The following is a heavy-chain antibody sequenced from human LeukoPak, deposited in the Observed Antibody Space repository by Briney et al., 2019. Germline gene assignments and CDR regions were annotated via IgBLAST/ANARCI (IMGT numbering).Heavy chain of an antibody. Sequence: GGSLRLSCEASGLTLSNSWMHWVRQAPGKGLVWVSRINNEGTTISYADSVKGRFTISRDNAKNTLYLQMNSLRTEDTAVYYCARVSGLGMNEYYQHWGQGTLVTVAS. CDR1: GLTLSNSW. CDR3: ARVSGLGMNEYYQH. D-gene: IGHD3-10*01. CDR2: INNEGTTI. J-gene: IGHJ1*01. V-gene: IGHV3-74*01.